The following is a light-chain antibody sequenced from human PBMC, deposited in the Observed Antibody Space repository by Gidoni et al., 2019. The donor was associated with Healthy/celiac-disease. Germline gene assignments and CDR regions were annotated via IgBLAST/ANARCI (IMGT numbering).Light chain of an antibody. J-gene: IGKJ1*01. CDR2: GAS. CDR3: QQYGSSQWT. V-gene: IGKV3-20*01. Sequence: EIVLTQSPRTLSLSPGERATLSCRASQRVSSSYLAWYQQKPGQAPRLLIYGASSRDTGIPDRFSGSGSGTDFTLTISRLEPEDFAVYYCQQYGSSQWTFGQGTKVEIK. CDR1: QRVSSSY.